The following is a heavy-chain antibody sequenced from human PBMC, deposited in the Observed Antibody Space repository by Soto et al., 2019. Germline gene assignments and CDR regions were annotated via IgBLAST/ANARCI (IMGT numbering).Heavy chain of an antibody. CDR3: AKADGNYYYCGMDV. Sequence: GGSLRLSCAASGFTFSSYGMHWVRQAPGKGLEWVAVLSYDGSNTYYADSVKGRFTISRDNSKNTLYLQMNSLRAEDTAAYYCAKADGNYYYCGMDVWGQGTTVTVSS. CDR1: GFTFSSYG. CDR2: LSYDGSNT. V-gene: IGHV3-30*18. J-gene: IGHJ6*02.